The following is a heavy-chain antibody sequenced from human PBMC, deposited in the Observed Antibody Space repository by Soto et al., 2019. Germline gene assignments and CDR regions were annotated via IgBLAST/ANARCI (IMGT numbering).Heavy chain of an antibody. J-gene: IGHJ4*02. CDR1: GFTFSSYA. V-gene: IGHV3-23*01. CDR3: AKDLGGGIFGLYYFDY. CDR2: ISGSGGST. Sequence: PGGSLRLSCAASGFTFSSYAMSWVRQAPGKGLEWVSAISGSGGSTYYADSVKGRFTISRDNSKNTLYLQMNSLRAEDTAVYYCAKDLGGGIFGLYYFDYWGQGTLVTVSS. D-gene: IGHD3-3*01.